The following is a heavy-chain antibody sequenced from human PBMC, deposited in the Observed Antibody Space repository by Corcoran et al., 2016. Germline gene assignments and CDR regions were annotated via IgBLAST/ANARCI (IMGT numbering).Heavy chain of an antibody. D-gene: IGHD1-26*01. J-gene: IGHJ4*02. V-gene: IGHV4-39*01. CDR1: GGSISSSSYY. CDR2: IYYSGST. Sequence: QLQLQESGPGLVKPSETLSLTCTVSGGSISSSSYYWGWIRQPPGKGLEWIGSIYYSGSTYYNPSLKSRVTISVDTSKNQFSLKLSSVTAADTAVYYCTITGGGATLDYWGQGTLVTVSS. CDR3: TITGGGATLDY.